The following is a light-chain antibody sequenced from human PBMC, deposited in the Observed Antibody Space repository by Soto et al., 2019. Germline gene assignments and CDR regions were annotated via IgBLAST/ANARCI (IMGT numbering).Light chain of an antibody. CDR3: QQRLNWPPT. CDR2: GAS. J-gene: IGKJ5*01. V-gene: IGKV3-15*01. Sequence: EIVMTQSPATLSVSPGERATLSCRASQSVSSNLAWYQQKPDQAPRLLIYGASTRATGIPARFSGSGSGTEFTLTISSLQSEDFAVYYCQQRLNWPPTFGQGTRLEIK. CDR1: QSVSSN.